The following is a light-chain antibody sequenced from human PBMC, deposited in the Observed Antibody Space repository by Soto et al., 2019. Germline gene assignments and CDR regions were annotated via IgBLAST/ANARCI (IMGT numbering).Light chain of an antibody. CDR1: QSLLHITGETF. V-gene: IGKV2D-29*02. J-gene: IGKJ5*01. Sequence: DVVMTQTPLSLSVAPGQPASISCKSSQSLLHITGETFLFWYLQKPGQSPQLLIYEVSTRVSGVPDRFSGSGSGTDFTLEISRVETDDVGIYCCMKSTQLPPTFGQGTRLEIK. CDR2: EVS. CDR3: MKSTQLPPT.